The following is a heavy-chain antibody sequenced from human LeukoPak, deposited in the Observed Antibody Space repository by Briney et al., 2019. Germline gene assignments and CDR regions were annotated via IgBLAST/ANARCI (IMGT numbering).Heavy chain of an antibody. J-gene: IGHJ6*03. CDR1: GYTFTSYG. CDR2: ISAYNGNT. D-gene: IGHD3-10*01. CDR3: ARDGVMYYYGSGNQRYYYMDV. V-gene: IGHV1-18*01. Sequence: ASVKVSCKASGYTFTSYGISWVRQAPGQGLEWMGWISAYNGNTNYAQKLQGRVTMTTDTSTSTAYMELRSLRSDDTAVYYCARDGVMYYYGSGNQRYYYMDVWGKGTTVTISS.